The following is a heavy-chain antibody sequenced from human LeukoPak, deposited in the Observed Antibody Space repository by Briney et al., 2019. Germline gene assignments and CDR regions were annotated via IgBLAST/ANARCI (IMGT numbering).Heavy chain of an antibody. CDR1: GYTFTSYA. CDR3: ARDSRYYGSGSYYINYYFDY. V-gene: IGHV1-3*01. Sequence: ASVKVSCKASGYTFTSYAMHWVRQAPGQRLEWMGWINAGNGNTKYSQKFQGRVTITRDTSASTAYMELSSLRSEDTAVYYCARDSRYYGSGSYYINYYFDYWGQGTLVTASS. CDR2: INAGNGNT. D-gene: IGHD3-10*01. J-gene: IGHJ4*02.